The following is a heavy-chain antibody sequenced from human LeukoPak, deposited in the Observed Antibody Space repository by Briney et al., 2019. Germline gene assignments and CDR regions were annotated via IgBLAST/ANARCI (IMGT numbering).Heavy chain of an antibody. J-gene: IGHJ4*02. CDR3: AARSTGVAATFDS. D-gene: IGHD2-15*01. CDR2: IYYSGNS. CDR1: GGSISSYY. V-gene: IGHV4-59*01. Sequence: SETLSLTCTVSGGSISSYYWSWIRQPPGKGLEWIGYIYYSGNSNYNPSLKSRVTISADTSKNEFSLKLSSVTAADTAIYYCAARSTGVAATFDSWGQGALVTVSS.